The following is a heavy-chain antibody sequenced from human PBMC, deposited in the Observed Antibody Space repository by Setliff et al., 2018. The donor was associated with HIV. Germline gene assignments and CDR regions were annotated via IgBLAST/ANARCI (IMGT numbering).Heavy chain of an antibody. CDR1: GYAFTGYY. CDR3: ARNTYYYDSSGSGGYYFDY. D-gene: IGHD3-22*01. V-gene: IGHV1-2*02. Sequence: ASVKVSCKASGYAFTGYYLHWVRQAPGQGLEWMGWINPSDGGAKYAHNFEGRVTMTRDTSISTFYMEVTRLTSDDTAVYYCARNTYYYDSSGSGGYYFDYWGQGTLVTVSS. J-gene: IGHJ4*02. CDR2: INPSDGGA.